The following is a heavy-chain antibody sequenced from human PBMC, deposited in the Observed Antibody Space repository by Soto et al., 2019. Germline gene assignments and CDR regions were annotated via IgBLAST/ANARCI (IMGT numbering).Heavy chain of an antibody. Sequence: GGSLRLSCTASGFAFTVYSMNWVRQAPGKGLEWIAYISSSSFTIYYADSVKGRFTVSRDNAWNSLYLQMDSLRAEDTAVYYCARDWKESTMDSWGQGTLVTVSS. V-gene: IGHV3-48*01. J-gene: IGHJ5*01. D-gene: IGHD1-1*01. CDR1: GFAFTVYS. CDR3: ARDWKESTMDS. CDR2: ISSSSFTI.